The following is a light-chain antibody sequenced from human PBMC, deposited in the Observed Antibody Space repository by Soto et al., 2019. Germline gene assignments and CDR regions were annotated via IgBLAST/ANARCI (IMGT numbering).Light chain of an antibody. CDR2: DAS. V-gene: IGKV1-33*01. CDR3: QQYDNLPLT. Sequence: DIQLTQSPSSLSASVGDRVTITCHASQAIITYLNWFQQKPGKAPKLLIYDASHLETGVPSRFSGSASGTAFTFTISSLQPEDIGTYYCQQYDNLPLTFGGGTKVEV. J-gene: IGKJ4*01. CDR1: QAIITY.